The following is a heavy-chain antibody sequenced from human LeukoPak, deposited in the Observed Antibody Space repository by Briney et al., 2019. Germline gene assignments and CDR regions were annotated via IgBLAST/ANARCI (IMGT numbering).Heavy chain of an antibody. V-gene: IGHV3-7*01. CDR2: INQDGTKK. CDR1: EFTFSNYW. J-gene: IGHJ4*02. Sequence: GGSLRLSCVASEFTFSNYWMSWVRQAPGKGLEWVASINQDGTKKNYVDSVKGRFDISRDNSKNTLYLQMNSLRAEDTAVYYCAVGYYYDSSGTYDYWGQGTLVTVSS. CDR3: AVGYYYDSSGTYDY. D-gene: IGHD3-22*01.